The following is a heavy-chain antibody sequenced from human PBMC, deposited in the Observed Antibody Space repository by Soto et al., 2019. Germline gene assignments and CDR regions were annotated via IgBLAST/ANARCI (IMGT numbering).Heavy chain of an antibody. CDR3: ARGIAVAGFDY. Sequence: SETLSLTCTVSGGSISSYYWSWIRQPPGKGLEWIWYIYFSGSTNYNPSLKSRVTILVDTSKNQFSLKLSSVTAADTAVYYCARGIAVAGFDYWGQGTLVTVSS. J-gene: IGHJ4*02. CDR1: GGSISSYY. CDR2: IYFSGST. D-gene: IGHD6-19*01. V-gene: IGHV4-59*01.